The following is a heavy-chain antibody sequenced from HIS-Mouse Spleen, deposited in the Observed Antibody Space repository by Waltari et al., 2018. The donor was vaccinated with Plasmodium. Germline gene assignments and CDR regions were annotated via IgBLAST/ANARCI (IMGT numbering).Heavy chain of an antibody. D-gene: IGHD3-16*01. Sequence: QVQLVDSGGGVVQPGRSLRLSCAAYGFTFSRYGMPGVRQAPGKGLEWVAVISYDGSNKYYADSVKGRFTISRDNSKNTLYLQMNSLRAEDTAVYYCAKAQGVINFDYWGQGTLVTVSS. CDR1: GFTFSRYG. J-gene: IGHJ4*02. CDR3: AKAQGVINFDY. V-gene: IGHV3-30*18. CDR2: ISYDGSNK.